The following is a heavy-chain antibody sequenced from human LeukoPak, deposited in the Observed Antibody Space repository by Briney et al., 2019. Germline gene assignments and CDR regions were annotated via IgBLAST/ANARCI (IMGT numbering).Heavy chain of an antibody. V-gene: IGHV4-59*01. J-gene: IGHJ4*02. CDR1: GGSLSTYY. D-gene: IGHD1-26*01. CDR2: IYYSGST. Sequence: PSETLSLTCTVSGGSLSTYYWGWIRQPPGKGLEWIGYIYYSGSTNYNPSLKSRVTISVDTSKNQFSLKLSSVTAADTAVYYCARGGSYFGYWGQGTLVTVSS. CDR3: ARGGSYFGY.